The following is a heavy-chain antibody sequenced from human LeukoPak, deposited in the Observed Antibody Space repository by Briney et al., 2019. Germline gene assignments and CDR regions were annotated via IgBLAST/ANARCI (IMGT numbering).Heavy chain of an antibody. V-gene: IGHV3-21*01. D-gene: IGHD1-1*01. J-gene: IGHJ4*02. Sequence: PGGSLRLSCAASGFTVSSNYMSWVRQAPGKGLEWVSSISSSSSYIYYADSVKGRFTISRDNAKNSLYLQMNSLRAEDTAVYYCATGTTVDYWGQGTLVTVSS. CDR1: GFTVSSNY. CDR3: ATGTTVDY. CDR2: ISSSSSYI.